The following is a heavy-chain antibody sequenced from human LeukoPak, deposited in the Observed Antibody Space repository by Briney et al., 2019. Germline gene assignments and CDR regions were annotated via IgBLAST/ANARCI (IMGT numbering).Heavy chain of an antibody. D-gene: IGHD2-15*01. CDR2: IKQDGSET. CDR1: GFTFSSYW. Sequence: PGGSLGLSCAASGFTFSSYWMSWVRQAPGKGLEWVANIKQDGSETYYVDSVKGRFTISRDNAKNSLSLQMNCLRAEDTAVYYCVRQDKVYWGQGTLVTVSS. J-gene: IGHJ4*02. V-gene: IGHV3-7*01. CDR3: VRQDKVY.